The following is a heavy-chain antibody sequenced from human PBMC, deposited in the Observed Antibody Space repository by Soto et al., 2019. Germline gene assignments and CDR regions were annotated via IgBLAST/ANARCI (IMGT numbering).Heavy chain of an antibody. J-gene: IGHJ5*02. CDR3: ARVAGYNGYNWFDP. CDR1: GGSISSGGYY. CDR2: IYYSGST. D-gene: IGHD3-10*01. V-gene: IGHV4-31*02. Sequence: GGSISSGGYYWSWIRQHPGKGLEWIGYIYYSGSTYYNPSLKSRVTISVDTSKNQFSLKLSSVTAADTAVYYCARVAGYNGYNWFDPWGQGTLVTVSS.